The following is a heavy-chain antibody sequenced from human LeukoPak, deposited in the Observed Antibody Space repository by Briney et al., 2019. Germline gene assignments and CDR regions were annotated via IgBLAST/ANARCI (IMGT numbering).Heavy chain of an antibody. J-gene: IGHJ6*02. D-gene: IGHD6-19*01. CDR1: GFTFSSYA. Sequence: GGSLRLSCAASGFTFSSYAMSWVRQAPGKGLEWVSAISGSGGSTYYADSVKGRFTISRDNSKNTLYLQMNSLRAEDTAVYYCANNLGCTDYYYGMDVWGQGTTVTVSS. V-gene: IGHV3-23*01. CDR2: ISGSGGST. CDR3: ANNLGCTDYYYGMDV.